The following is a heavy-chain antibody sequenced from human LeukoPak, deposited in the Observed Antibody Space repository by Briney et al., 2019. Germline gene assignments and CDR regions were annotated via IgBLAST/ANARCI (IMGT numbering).Heavy chain of an antibody. CDR1: GFTFRSYN. J-gene: IGHJ4*02. V-gene: IGHV3-21*01. D-gene: IGHD5-12*01. CDR3: ARDLLYSGYDPPFRGHGY. Sequence: GGSLRLSCAASGFTFRSYNMNWVRQAPGKGLEWVSSINSGSDYIYYADSVKGRFTISRDNAKNSLSLQMDSLRAEDTAVYYCARDLLYSGYDPPFRGHGYWGQGTLVTVSS. CDR2: INSGSDYI.